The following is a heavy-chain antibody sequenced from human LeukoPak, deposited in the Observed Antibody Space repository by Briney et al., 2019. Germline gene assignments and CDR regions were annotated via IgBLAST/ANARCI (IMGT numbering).Heavy chain of an antibody. Sequence: GGTLRLSCVASGFTFNRYAINWVRQAPGKGLEWVSTITGSGGNTYYADSVKGRFTISRDNSKNTLYLQMNSLTVEDTAVYYCAKSVGNPSGCFDYWGQGSLDTVSS. J-gene: IGHJ4*02. V-gene: IGHV3-23*01. D-gene: IGHD6-25*01. CDR1: GFTFNRYA. CDR2: ITGSGGNT. CDR3: AKSVGNPSGCFDY.